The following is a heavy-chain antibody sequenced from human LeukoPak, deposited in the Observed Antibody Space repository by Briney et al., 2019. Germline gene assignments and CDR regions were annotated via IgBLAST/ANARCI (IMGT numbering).Heavy chain of an antibody. Sequence: GGSLRLSRAASGFAFAQYMMHWVRQAPGKGLEWISLITWDGGTTYYAGSVKGRFTISRDNSKNSLYLQMNSLRSEDTALYYCVKDYGNYRGSDYWGQGTLVTVSS. CDR3: VKDYGNYRGSDY. CDR1: GFAFAQYM. J-gene: IGHJ4*02. D-gene: IGHD3-22*01. V-gene: IGHV3-43*01. CDR2: ITWDGGTT.